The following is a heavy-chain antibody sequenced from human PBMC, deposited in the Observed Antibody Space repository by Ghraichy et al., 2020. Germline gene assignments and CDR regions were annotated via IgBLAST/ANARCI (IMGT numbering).Heavy chain of an antibody. D-gene: IGHD3-10*01. Sequence: SETLSLTCTVSGGSISSYYWSWIRQPPGKGLEWIGYIYYSGSTKYNPSLESRVTISVDTSKNQFSLRLRSVTAADTAVYYCARHGYYGSGSYYGAFDYCDQGTLVSVSS. CDR3: ARHGYYGSGSYYGAFDY. CDR2: IYYSGST. V-gene: IGHV4-59*08. J-gene: IGHJ4*02. CDR1: GGSISSYY.